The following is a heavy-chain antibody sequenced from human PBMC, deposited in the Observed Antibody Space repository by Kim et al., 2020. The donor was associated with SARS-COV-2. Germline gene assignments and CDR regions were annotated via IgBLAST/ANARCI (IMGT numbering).Heavy chain of an antibody. Sequence: VKGRFTISRDNAKNSLYLQMNSLRAEDTAVYYCARGGGYSSSWYAGYFDLWGRGTLVTVSS. D-gene: IGHD6-13*01. V-gene: IGHV3-11*05. J-gene: IGHJ2*01. CDR3: ARGGGYSSSWYAGYFDL.